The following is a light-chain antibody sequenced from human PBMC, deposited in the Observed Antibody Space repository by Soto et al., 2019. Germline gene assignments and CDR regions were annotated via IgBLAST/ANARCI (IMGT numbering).Light chain of an antibody. J-gene: IGLJ1*01. Sequence: QSVLTQPGSVSWSPGTTLPISCTVTHNDVGAYNYVSWYQQHPGKAPKLMIYDVTKRPSGVPDRFSGSKSGNTASLTISGLQGEDEADYYCCSYAGTYTLYVFGTGTKVTVL. CDR3: CSYAGTYTLYV. CDR1: HNDVGAYNY. CDR2: DVT. V-gene: IGLV2-11*01.